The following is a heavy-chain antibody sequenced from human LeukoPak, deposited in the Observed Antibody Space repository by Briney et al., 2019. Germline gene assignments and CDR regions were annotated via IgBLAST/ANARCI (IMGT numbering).Heavy chain of an antibody. J-gene: IGHJ5*02. CDR2: IWYDGSNK. Sequence: GRSLRLSCAASGFTFSSYGMHWVRQAPGKGLEWVAVIWYDGSNKYYADSVKGRFTISRDNSKNTLYLQMNSLRAEDTAVYNCASSSGYNWFDPWGQGTLVTVSS. CDR1: GFTFSSYG. V-gene: IGHV3-33*01. D-gene: IGHD6-19*01. CDR3: ASSSGYNWFDP.